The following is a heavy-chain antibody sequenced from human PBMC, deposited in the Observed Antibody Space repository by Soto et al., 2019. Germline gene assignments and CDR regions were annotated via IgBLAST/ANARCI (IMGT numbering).Heavy chain of an antibody. J-gene: IGHJ6*02. Sequence: ASVKVSCKASGYTFTSYYMHWVRQAPGQGLEWMGIINPSGGSTSYAQKFQGRVTMTRDTSTSTVYMELSSLRSEDTAVYYCASLPRLVDTAMANYYYYGMDVWGQGTTDTVSS. CDR2: INPSGGST. CDR3: ASLPRLVDTAMANYYYYGMDV. D-gene: IGHD5-18*01. V-gene: IGHV1-46*01. CDR1: GYTFTSYY.